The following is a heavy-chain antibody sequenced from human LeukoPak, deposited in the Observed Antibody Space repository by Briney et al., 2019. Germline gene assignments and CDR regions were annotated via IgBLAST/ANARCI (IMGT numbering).Heavy chain of an antibody. CDR1: GFTFSDAW. CDR2: IKSKTAGGTT. V-gene: IGHV3-15*01. CDR3: TTGGHYYGH. Sequence: GGSLRLSCAASGFTFSDAWMSWVRQAPGQGLEWVGRIKSKTAGGTTDYAAPVKGRFTISRDDSKNTLYPQMNGLKTEDTAVYYCTTGGHYYGHWGQGTLVTVPS. J-gene: IGHJ4*02. D-gene: IGHD3-16*01.